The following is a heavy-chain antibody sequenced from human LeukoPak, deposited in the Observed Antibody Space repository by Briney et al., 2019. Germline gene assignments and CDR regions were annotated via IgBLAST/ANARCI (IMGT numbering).Heavy chain of an antibody. V-gene: IGHV4-59*01. Sequence: SETLSLTCTVCGGSISYYCWSGLRQSPGKGVEWSGYIYYSGTTNYNPSLKSRVTISVDTSKNQFSLQLRSVTAADSAVYYCAREDPQTTVPEGMDVWGQGTTVTVPS. CDR1: GGSISYYC. CDR3: AREDPQTTVPEGMDV. D-gene: IGHD4-17*01. CDR2: IYYSGTT. J-gene: IGHJ6*02.